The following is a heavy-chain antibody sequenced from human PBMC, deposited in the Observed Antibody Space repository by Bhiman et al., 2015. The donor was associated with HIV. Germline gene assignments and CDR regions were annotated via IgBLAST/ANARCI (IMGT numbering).Heavy chain of an antibody. Sequence: EVQLLESGGGLVQPGGSLRLSCAASGFTFSSYVMNWVRQAPGKGLEWVSAISGSGGSTYYADSVKGRFTISRDNSKNTLYLQMNSLRAEDTAVYYCAKDLFLEDDFWSGYFWGQGTMVTVSS. D-gene: IGHD3-3*01. J-gene: IGHJ3*01. CDR3: AKDLFLEDDFWSGYF. V-gene: IGHV3-23*01. CDR1: GFTFSSYV. CDR2: ISGSGGST.